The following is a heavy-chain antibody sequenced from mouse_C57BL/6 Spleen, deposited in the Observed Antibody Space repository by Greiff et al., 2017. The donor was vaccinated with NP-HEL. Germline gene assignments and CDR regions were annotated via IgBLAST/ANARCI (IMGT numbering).Heavy chain of an antibody. CDR1: GYSFTDYN. V-gene: IGHV1-39*01. J-gene: IGHJ2*01. CDR3: ARNDYDGGYYFDY. CDR2: INPNYGTT. D-gene: IGHD2-4*01. Sequence: VHVKQSGPELVKPGASVKISCKASGYSFTDYNMNWVKQSNGKSLEWIGVINPNYGTTSYNQKFKGKATLTVDQSSSTAYMQLNSLTSEDSAVYYCARNDYDGGYYFDYWGQGTTLTVSS.